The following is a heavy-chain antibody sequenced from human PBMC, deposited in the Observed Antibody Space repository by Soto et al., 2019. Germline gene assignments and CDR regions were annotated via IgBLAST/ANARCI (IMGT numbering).Heavy chain of an antibody. V-gene: IGHV1-69*02. D-gene: IGHD6-19*01. CDR2: IIPILGIA. Sequence: QVQLVQSGAEVKKPGSSVKVSCKASGGTFSSYTISWVRQAPGQGLEWMGRIIPILGIANYAQKFQGRVTITADKSTSTAYMERSSLRSEDTAVYYCARSYSSGWSGYYWGQGTLVTVSS. CDR3: ARSYSSGWSGYY. J-gene: IGHJ4*02. CDR1: GGTFSSYT.